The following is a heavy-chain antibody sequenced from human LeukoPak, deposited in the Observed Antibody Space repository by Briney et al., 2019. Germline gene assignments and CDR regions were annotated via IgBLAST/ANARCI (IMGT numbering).Heavy chain of an antibody. V-gene: IGHV4-34*01. J-gene: IGHJ1*01. Sequence: PSETLSLTCAVYGGSFSGYYWSWIRQPPGKGLEWIGEINHSGSTNYNPSLKSRVTISVDTSKNQFSLKLSSVTAADTAVYYCARGPQPRNYYDSSGYINWGQGTLVTVSS. CDR2: INHSGST. CDR3: ARGPQPRNYYDSSGYIN. CDR1: GGSFSGYY. D-gene: IGHD3-22*01.